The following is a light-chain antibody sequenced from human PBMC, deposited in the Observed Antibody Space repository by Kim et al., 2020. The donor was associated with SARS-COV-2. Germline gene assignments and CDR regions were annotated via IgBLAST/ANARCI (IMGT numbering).Light chain of an antibody. CDR2: HDT. J-gene: IGLJ1*01. CDR3: QAWDTSTAYV. CDR1: KLGDKY. V-gene: IGLV3-1*01. Sequence: VSPGPTASITCSGHKLGDKYACWYQQKPGQSPVLVIYHDTKRPSGIPERFSGSNSGNTATLTISGTQAMDEADYYCQAWDTSTAYVFGTGTKVTVL.